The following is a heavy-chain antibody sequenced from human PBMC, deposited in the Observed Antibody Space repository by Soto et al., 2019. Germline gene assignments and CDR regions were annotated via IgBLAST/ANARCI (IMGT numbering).Heavy chain of an antibody. J-gene: IGHJ4*02. CDR2: ISGSGGNT. CDR3: AKRYDSSGYYQDFDY. V-gene: IGHV3-23*01. CDR1: GFTVSSYV. Sequence: GGSLRLSCAASGFTVSSYVMSWVRQAPGKGLEWVSAISGSGGNTYYADPVKGRSTISRDNSKNTLYLQMNSLRAEDTAVYYCAKRYDSSGYYQDFDYWGQGTLVTVSS. D-gene: IGHD3-22*01.